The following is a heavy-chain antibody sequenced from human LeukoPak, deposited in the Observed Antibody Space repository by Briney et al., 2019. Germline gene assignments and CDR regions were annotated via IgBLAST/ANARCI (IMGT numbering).Heavy chain of an antibody. V-gene: IGHV3-30*04. D-gene: IGHD3-10*01. J-gene: IGHJ4*02. CDR1: GFTFSSYV. CDR2: ISYDGSNE. CDR3: AKDTVRGSHLIDY. Sequence: GGSLRLSCAASGFTFSSYVMHWVRQAPGKGLEWVAIISYDGSNEYYADSVKGRFTISRDNSKNTLYLQMNSLRAADTAAYYCAKDTVRGSHLIDYWGQGTLVTVSS.